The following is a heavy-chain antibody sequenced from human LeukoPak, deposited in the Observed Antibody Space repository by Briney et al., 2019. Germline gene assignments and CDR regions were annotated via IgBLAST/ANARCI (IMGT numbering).Heavy chain of an antibody. V-gene: IGHV4-4*07. CDR1: GGSIRSYY. CDR3: AREGETTVTTFGDYYYGMDV. D-gene: IGHD4-17*01. J-gene: IGHJ6*02. CDR2: IYTSGST. Sequence: SETLSLTCTVSGGSIRSYYWSWIRQPAGKGLEWIGRIYTSGSTNYNPSLKSRVTMSVDTSKNQFSLKLSSVTAADTAVYYCAREGETTVTTFGDYYYGMDVWGQGTTVTVSS.